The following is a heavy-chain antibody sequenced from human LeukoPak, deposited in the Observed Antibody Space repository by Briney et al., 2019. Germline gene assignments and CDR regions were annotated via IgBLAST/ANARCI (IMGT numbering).Heavy chain of an antibody. J-gene: IGHJ6*02. CDR3: ARDDVVVPAAMPNFYYYYYGMDV. D-gene: IGHD2-2*01. CDR1: GFTFSSYG. V-gene: IGHV3-33*01. Sequence: SGGSLRLSCAASGFTFSSYGMHWVRQAPGKGLEWVAVIWYDGSNKYYADSVKGRFTISRDNSKNTLYLQMNSLRAEDTAVYYCARDDVVVPAAMPNFYYYYYGMDVWGQGTTVTVSS. CDR2: IWYDGSNK.